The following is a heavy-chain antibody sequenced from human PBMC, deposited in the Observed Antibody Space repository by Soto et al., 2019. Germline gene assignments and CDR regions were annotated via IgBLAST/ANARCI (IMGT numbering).Heavy chain of an antibody. V-gene: IGHV3-7*03. CDR1: VFSVSSYW. CDR3: ALSLDY. J-gene: IGHJ4*01. Sequence: GGSLTLSCPGSVFSVSSYWMDWVRHAEGRGLEWLANINSCGDEKSYIDSMKGRFTISRDHARNSEYLPRTSLRAKATAIYYCALSLDYWGQGTLVTVSS. CDR2: INSCGDEK.